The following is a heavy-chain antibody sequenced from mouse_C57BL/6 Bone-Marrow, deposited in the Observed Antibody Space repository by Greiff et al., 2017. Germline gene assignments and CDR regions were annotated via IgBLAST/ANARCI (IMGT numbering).Heavy chain of an antibody. CDR1: GYTFTNYW. CDR2: IYPGGGYT. CDR3: ARYEVYKGSMDY. D-gene: IGHD1-3*01. J-gene: IGHJ4*01. V-gene: IGHV1-63*01. Sequence: QVQLQQSGAELVRPGTSVKMSCKASGYTFTNYWIGWAKQRPGHGLEWIGDIYPGGGYTNYNEKFKGKATLTADKSSSTAYMQFSSLTSEDSAIYYCARYEVYKGSMDYWGQGTSVTVSS.